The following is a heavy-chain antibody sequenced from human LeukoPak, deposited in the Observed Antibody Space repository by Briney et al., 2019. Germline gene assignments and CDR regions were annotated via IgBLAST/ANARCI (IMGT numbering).Heavy chain of an antibody. Sequence: ASVKVSCKASGGTFSSYAISWVRQAPGQGLEWMGWISAYNGNTNYAQKLQGRVTMTTDTSTSTAYMELRSLRSDDTAVHYCARGRLRWQYYFDYWGQGTLVTVSS. D-gene: IGHD4-23*01. V-gene: IGHV1-18*01. CDR2: ISAYNGNT. CDR1: GGTFSSYA. J-gene: IGHJ4*02. CDR3: ARGRLRWQYYFDY.